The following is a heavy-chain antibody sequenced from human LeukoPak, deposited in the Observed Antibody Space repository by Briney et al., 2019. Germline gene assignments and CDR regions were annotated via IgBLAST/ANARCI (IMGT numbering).Heavy chain of an antibody. CDR3: AKDYLRKSDF. J-gene: IGHJ4*02. V-gene: IGHV3-23*01. CDR1: GFTFSSEA. D-gene: IGHD4-17*01. CDR2: ITNSGGLT. Sequence: GGSLRLSCVAYGFTFSSEAMSWVRQAPGQGLEWVSAITNSGGLTFYADSVKGRFTISRDNSKNTLYLQTNSLRAEDTAVYYCAKDYLRKSDFWGQGALVTVSS.